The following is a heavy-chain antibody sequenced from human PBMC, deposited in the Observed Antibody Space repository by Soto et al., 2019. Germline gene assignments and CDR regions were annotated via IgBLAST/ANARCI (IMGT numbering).Heavy chain of an antibody. V-gene: IGHV3-48*01. Sequence: GESLKISCAASGFTFRNYGMNWVRQAPGKGLEWVSYIGIGSSTKYYADSVKGRFTISRDNAKNSLYLQMNSLRAEDTAVYYCARDQLYYNDISGRPLNAFDVWGQGTMVTVS. J-gene: IGHJ3*01. CDR3: ARDQLYYNDISGRPLNAFDV. CDR1: GFTFRNYG. CDR2: IGIGSSTK. D-gene: IGHD3-22*01.